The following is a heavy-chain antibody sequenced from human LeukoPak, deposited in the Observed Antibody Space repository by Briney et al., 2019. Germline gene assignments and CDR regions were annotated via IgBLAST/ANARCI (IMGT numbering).Heavy chain of an antibody. J-gene: IGHJ4*02. CDR2: LSDTGDST. CDR1: GFTLSNHP. Sequence: PGGSLRLSCAAFGFTLSNHPMYWVRQAPGKGLEWVSSLSDTGDSTHYADSVKGRFTISRDSARSALYLQMNSLRAEDTAVYYCAKGDCSSGSCYFDYWGQGSQVTVSS. CDR3: AKGDCSSGSCYFDY. D-gene: IGHD2-15*01. V-gene: IGHV3-23*01.